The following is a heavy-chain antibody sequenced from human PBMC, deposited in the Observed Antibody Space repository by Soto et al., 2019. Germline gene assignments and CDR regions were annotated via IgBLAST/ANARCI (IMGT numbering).Heavy chain of an antibody. CDR2: IKQDGSER. Sequence: EVQLVESGGGLVQPGGSLRISCVVSGLTFENFWMSWVLQSRGKGLEWVANIKQDGSERYYMDSVSGRFTISRDNAENSLSLQMNSLRVADTAVYYCARGGRDPYNWFDPWGQGTLVIVSS. CDR3: ARGGRDPYNWFDP. J-gene: IGHJ5*02. CDR1: GLTFENFW. V-gene: IGHV3-7*01. D-gene: IGHD3-16*01.